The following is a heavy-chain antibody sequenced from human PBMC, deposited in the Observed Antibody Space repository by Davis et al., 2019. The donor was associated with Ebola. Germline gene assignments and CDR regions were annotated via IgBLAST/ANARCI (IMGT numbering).Heavy chain of an antibody. CDR1: GYTFTSYY. D-gene: IGHD3-22*01. CDR3: ARGVNYYDSSGYYEEY. CDR2: MNPNSGNT. J-gene: IGHJ4*02. Sequence: AASVKVSCKASGYTFTSYYMHWVRQATGQGLEWMGWMNPNSGNTGYAQKFQGRVTMTRNTSISTAYMELSSLRSEDTAVYYCARGVNYYDSSGYYEEYWGQGTLVTVSS. V-gene: IGHV1-8*02.